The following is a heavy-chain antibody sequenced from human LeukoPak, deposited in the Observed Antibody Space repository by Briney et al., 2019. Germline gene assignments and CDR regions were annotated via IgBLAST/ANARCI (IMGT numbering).Heavy chain of an antibody. CDR3: ARGSLHWSGYYCNY. J-gene: IGHJ4*02. Sequence: VKVSCKASGYTFTGYYMHWVRQAPGQGLEWMGGIIPIFGTANYAQKFQGRVTITADESTSTAYMELSSLRSEDTAVYYCARGSLHWSGYYCNYWGQGTLVTVSS. CDR2: IIPIFGTA. CDR1: GYTFTGYY. D-gene: IGHD3-3*01. V-gene: IGHV1-69*13.